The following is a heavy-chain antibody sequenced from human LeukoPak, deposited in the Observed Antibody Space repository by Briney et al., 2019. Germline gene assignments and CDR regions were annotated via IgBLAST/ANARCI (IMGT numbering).Heavy chain of an antibody. V-gene: IGHV3-53*01. Sequence: GGSLRLSCAASGFSLSSKYMSWVRQPAGKGLEWVSVIYGGGTTFYADSVKGRFTISRDNSENTLYLQLNSLRPDDTAVYYCTKLKGWYGDGYFDSWGPGTLVTVSS. CDR3: TKLKGWYGDGYFDS. CDR2: IYGGGTT. CDR1: GFSLSSKY. D-gene: IGHD6-19*01. J-gene: IGHJ4*02.